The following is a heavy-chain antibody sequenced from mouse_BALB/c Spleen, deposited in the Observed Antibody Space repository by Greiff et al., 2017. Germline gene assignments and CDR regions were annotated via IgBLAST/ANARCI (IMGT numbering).Heavy chain of an antibody. D-gene: IGHD3-3*01. V-gene: IGHV14-3*02. CDR3: ARVGYYAMDY. CDR2: IDPANGNT. CDR1: GFNIKDTY. J-gene: IGHJ4*01. Sequence: DVKLQESGAELVKPGASVKLSCTASGFNIKDTYMHWVKQRPEQGLEWIGRIDPANGNTKYDPKFQGKATITADTSSNTAYLQLSSLTSEDTAVYYCARVGYYAMDYWGQGTSVTVSS.